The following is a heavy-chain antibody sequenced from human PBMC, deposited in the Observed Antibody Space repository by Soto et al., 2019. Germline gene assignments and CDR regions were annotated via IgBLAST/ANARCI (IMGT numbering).Heavy chain of an antibody. Sequence: SETLSLTCAVYGVSFSGYYWSLIRPPPGKGLEWIGEINHSGSTNYNPSLKSRVTISVDTSKDQFSLKLSSVTAADTAVYYCARVIPAITGTTSTRYYYYYMDVWGKGTTVTVSS. CDR1: GVSFSGYY. D-gene: IGHD1-7*01. J-gene: IGHJ6*03. V-gene: IGHV4-34*01. CDR3: ARVIPAITGTTSTRYYYYYMDV. CDR2: INHSGST.